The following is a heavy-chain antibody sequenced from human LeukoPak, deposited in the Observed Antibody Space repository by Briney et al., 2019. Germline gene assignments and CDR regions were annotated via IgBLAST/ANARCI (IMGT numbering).Heavy chain of an antibody. D-gene: IGHD6-19*01. J-gene: IGHJ4*02. Sequence: GGSLRLSCAASGFTFSSYAMSWVRQAPGKGLEWVSAISGSGGSTYYADSVKGRFTISRDNSKNTLYLQMNSLRAEDTAVYYCAKVAGASSGLRCEFDYWGQGILVTVSS. CDR3: AKVAGASSGLRCEFDY. CDR2: ISGSGGST. CDR1: GFTFSSYA. V-gene: IGHV3-23*01.